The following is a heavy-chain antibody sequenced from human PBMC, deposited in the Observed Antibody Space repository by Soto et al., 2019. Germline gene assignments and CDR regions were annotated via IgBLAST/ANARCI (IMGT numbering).Heavy chain of an antibody. CDR2: IYYSGST. V-gene: IGHV4-59*01. CDR1: GGSISIYY. J-gene: IGHJ4*02. D-gene: IGHD2-2*01. CDR3: ARGTQLPYYFDY. Sequence: SETLSLTCTVSGGSISIYYWSWIRQPPGKGLEWIGYIYYSGSTNYNPSLKSRVTISEDTSKNQFSLKLSSVAAADTAMYYCARGTQLPYYFDYWGQGTLVTVSS.